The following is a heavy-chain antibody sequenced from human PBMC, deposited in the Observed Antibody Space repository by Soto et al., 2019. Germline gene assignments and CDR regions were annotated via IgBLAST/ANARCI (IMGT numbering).Heavy chain of an antibody. CDR2: ISNRGDT. CDR1: GFIVSNTY. D-gene: IGHD2-15*01. CDR3: AREPRYCRGGSCPITGDAYNI. J-gene: IGHJ3*02. V-gene: IGHV3-66*01. Sequence: EVQLVESGGGLVQPGGSLRLSCTASGFIVSNTYVNWVRQAPGKGLEWVSVISNRGDTHYADSVRGRFSLSRDISDNTLHLQMNNLRVENTAVYYCAREPRYCRGGSCPITGDAYNIWGKGTMVTVPS.